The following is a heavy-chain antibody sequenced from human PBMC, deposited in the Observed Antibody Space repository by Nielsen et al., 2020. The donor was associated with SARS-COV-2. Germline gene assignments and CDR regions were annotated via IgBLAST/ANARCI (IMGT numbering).Heavy chain of an antibody. CDR3: ARDAAYSRFDY. J-gene: IGHJ4*02. D-gene: IGHD4-11*01. Sequence: GESLKISCAASGLIFSSSWMVWVRQAPGKGLEWVANINEDGSVVTYVDSVKGRFTISRDNAGKSLYLQMNSLRAEDTAVYYCARDAAYSRFDYWGQGTLVTVSS. CDR1: GLIFSSSW. CDR2: INEDGSVV. V-gene: IGHV3-7*05.